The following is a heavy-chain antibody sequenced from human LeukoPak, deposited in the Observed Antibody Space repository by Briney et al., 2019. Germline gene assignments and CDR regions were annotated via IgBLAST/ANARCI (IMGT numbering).Heavy chain of an antibody. CDR2: IKEDGAEK. J-gene: IGHJ4*02. CDR3: ARDPHDNWNDLDY. D-gene: IGHD1-1*01. CDR1: GFTFSSHW. Sequence: GGSLRLSCAASGFTFSSHWMSWVRQAPGKGLEWVANIKEDGAEKYYVDSVKGRFTISRDNAKHSLYLQMDSLIAEDTAVYYCARDPHDNWNDLDYWGQGPRVTVSS. V-gene: IGHV3-7*01.